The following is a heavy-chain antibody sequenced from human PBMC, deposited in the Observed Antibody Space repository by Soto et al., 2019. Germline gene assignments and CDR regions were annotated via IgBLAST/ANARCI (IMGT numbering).Heavy chain of an antibody. CDR2: IHYSGST. Sequence: QVRLEESGPGLVKPSETLSLICSVSGGSVNNANYFWNWIRHHPENGLEWIGYIHYSGSTRYNPSFKTRATLSIDTSKNQFSLRLNSVTVADTAVYFCARDADYGGSRGGMDVWGRGTTVTVSS. D-gene: IGHD4-17*01. J-gene: IGHJ6*02. CDR3: ARDADYGGSRGGMDV. CDR1: GGSVNNANYF. V-gene: IGHV4-31*03.